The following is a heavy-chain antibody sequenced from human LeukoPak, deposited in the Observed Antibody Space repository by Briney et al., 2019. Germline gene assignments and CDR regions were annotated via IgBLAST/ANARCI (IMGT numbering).Heavy chain of an antibody. V-gene: IGHV4-39*01. D-gene: IGHD6-19*01. CDR1: GDSITTSSNY. J-gene: IGHJ4*02. Sequence: SETLSLTCTVSGDSITTSSNYWGWLRHLPGKGLEWIGSVYRSGSSSYNPSLKSRVTISVDTSKNQFSLNLTSVTAADTAVYHCARRGTSGWAYYFDFWGPGSLLTVSS. CDR3: ARRGTSGWAYYFDF. CDR2: VYRSGSS.